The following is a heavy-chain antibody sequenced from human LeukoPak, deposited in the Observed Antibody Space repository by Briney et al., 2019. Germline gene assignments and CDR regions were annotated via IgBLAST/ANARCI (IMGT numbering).Heavy chain of an antibody. CDR1: GYSFTGYY. J-gene: IGHJ6*02. CDR3: ARDLSYDFWSGYYYYYYGMDV. D-gene: IGHD3-3*01. CDR2: INPNSGGT. Sequence: ASVKVSCKASGYSFTGYYMHWVRQAPGQGLEWMGWINPNSGGTNCAQKLQGRVTMTRDTSISTAYMELSRLRSDDTAVYYCARDLSYDFWSGYYYYYYGMDVWGQGTTVTVSS. V-gene: IGHV1-2*02.